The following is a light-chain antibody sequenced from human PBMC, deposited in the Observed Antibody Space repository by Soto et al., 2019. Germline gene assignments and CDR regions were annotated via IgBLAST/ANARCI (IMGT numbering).Light chain of an antibody. CDR1: RSVSSN. Sequence: EIVMTPSPAPLSVSPGERATLSCRASRSVSSNLAWYQQKPGQAPSLLIYGASSRATGIPDRFSGSGSGTDFTLTISRLEPEDFAVYYCQQYGSSPITFGQGTRLEIK. J-gene: IGKJ5*01. V-gene: IGKV3-20*01. CDR2: GAS. CDR3: QQYGSSPIT.